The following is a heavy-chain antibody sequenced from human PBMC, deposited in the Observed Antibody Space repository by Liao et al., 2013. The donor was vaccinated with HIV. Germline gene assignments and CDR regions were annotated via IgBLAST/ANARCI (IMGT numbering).Heavy chain of an antibody. CDR2: IYSSGST. CDR3: ARVEAENDAFDV. J-gene: IGHJ3*01. CDR1: GGAIKSGNYY. D-gene: IGHD2-15*01. Sequence: QVQLRESGPGLVKPSQTLSLTCTVSGGAIKSGNYYWTWLRQPAGKGLEWIGRIYSSGSTNYSPSLKSRVTMSVDTSKNQLSLKLRSVTAADTAVYYCARVEAENDAFDVWGQGTMVTVSS. V-gene: IGHV4-61*02.